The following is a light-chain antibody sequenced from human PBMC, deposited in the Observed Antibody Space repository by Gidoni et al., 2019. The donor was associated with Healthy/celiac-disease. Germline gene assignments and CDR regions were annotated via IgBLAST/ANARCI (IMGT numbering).Light chain of an antibody. J-gene: IGLJ3*02. CDR3: QSYDSSNQGV. CDR1: SGSMASNY. Sequence: NFMLTQPHSVSESPGTTVTISCTRSSGSMASNYVQWYPQRPGSAPTTVSYEDNQRPSGVPDRFSGSIDSSSNSASLTISGLKTEDEADYYCQSYDSSNQGVFGGGTKLTVL. V-gene: IGLV6-57*04. CDR2: EDN.